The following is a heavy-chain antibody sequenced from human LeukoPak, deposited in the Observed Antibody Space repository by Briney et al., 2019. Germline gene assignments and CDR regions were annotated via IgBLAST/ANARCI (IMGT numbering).Heavy chain of an antibody. Sequence: RGSLRLSCAASGFIAGSYAMSWVRQAPGKGLEWVSGISDSGSRKDYADSVKGRFTISRDNSKNMLYLQINRLRAEDTAVYFCAKDSKGPGIYYDSSGHFDYWGQGTLVSVSS. CDR3: AKDSKGPGIYYDSSGHFDY. CDR2: ISDSGSRK. D-gene: IGHD3-22*01. J-gene: IGHJ4*02. V-gene: IGHV3-23*01. CDR1: GFIAGSYA.